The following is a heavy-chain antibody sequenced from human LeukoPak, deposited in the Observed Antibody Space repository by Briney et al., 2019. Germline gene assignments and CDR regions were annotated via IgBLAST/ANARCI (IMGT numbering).Heavy chain of an antibody. Sequence: PGGSLRLSCAASGFTFSSYEMNWVRQAPGKGLEWVSYISSSGSTIYYADSVKGRFTISRDNAKNSLYLQMNCLRAEDTAVYYCARVGGWVAATQKSWFDPWGEGTLVTVSS. CDR3: ARVGGWVAATQKSWFDP. CDR2: ISSSGSTI. CDR1: GFTFSSYE. J-gene: IGHJ5*02. V-gene: IGHV3-48*03. D-gene: IGHD2-15*01.